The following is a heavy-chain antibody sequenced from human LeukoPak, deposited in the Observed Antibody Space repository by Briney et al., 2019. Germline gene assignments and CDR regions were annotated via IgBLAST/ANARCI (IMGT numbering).Heavy chain of an antibody. J-gene: IGHJ4*02. D-gene: IGHD2-2*01. V-gene: IGHV3-23*01. CDR1: GFTFSTYA. Sequence: PGGSLRLSCAASGFTFSTYAMSWVRQAPGKGLEWVSTFSGSGGRTLYADPVKGRFVISRDNSKNTLYLQMNSLRAEGTAVYYCAKVTSSYNYFDYWGQGAPVTVSS. CDR3: AKVTSSYNYFDY. CDR2: FSGSGGRT.